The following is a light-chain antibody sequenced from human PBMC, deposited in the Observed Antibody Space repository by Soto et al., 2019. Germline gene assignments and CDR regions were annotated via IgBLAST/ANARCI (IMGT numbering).Light chain of an antibody. CDR2: DVN. J-gene: IGLJ2*01. CDR1: SSDVGDYNY. CDR3: SSYTSTGTLVV. V-gene: IGLV2-14*03. Sequence: QSALTQPASVSGSPGQSITISCTGTSSDVGDYNYVSWYQQHPGKAPKLMIYDVNNRPSGVSNRFSGPKSGNTASLTISGLQAEDEADYFCSSYTSTGTLVVLGGGTKLTVL.